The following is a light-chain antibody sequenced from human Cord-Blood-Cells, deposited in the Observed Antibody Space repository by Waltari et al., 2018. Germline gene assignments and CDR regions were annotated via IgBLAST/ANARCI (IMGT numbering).Light chain of an antibody. Sequence: IQMTQSPSSLSASTGDRVTITCRASQGISSYLAWYQQKPGKAPKLLIYAASTLQSGVPSRFSGSGSGTDFTLTISCLQSEDFATYYCQQYYSYPFTFGPGTKVDIK. CDR2: AAS. V-gene: IGKV1-8*01. J-gene: IGKJ3*01. CDR3: QQYYSYPFT. CDR1: QGISSY.